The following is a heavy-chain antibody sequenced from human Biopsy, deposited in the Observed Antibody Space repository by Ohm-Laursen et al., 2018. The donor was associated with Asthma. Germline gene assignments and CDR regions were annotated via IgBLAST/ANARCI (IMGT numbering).Heavy chain of an antibody. Sequence: SLRLSCAASGFTFGDYWMSWVRQVPGRGLEWAANIKHDGSENNHVDSLKGRFTISRDNAKNSLYLQMNSLRAEDTAVYYCARTFHFWSPYHAEHYQLWGQGTLVTVSS. CDR1: GFTFGDYW. CDR3: ARTFHFWSPYHAEHYQL. J-gene: IGHJ1*01. D-gene: IGHD3-3*02. CDR2: IKHDGSEN. V-gene: IGHV3-7*01.